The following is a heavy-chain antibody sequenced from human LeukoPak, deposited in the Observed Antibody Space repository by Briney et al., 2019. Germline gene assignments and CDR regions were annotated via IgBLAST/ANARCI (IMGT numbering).Heavy chain of an antibody. CDR2: INDSGGST. CDR1: GFTFNTYA. J-gene: IGHJ4*02. Sequence: GGSLRLSCAASGFTFNTYAMNWVRQAPGKGLEWVSVINDSGGSTFYADSVKGRFSISRDNSNLYLQMSSLRAEDTAVYYCARSLKWNLVGFHYWGQGTLVTVSS. D-gene: IGHD1-1*01. V-gene: IGHV3-23*01. CDR3: ARSLKWNLVGFHY.